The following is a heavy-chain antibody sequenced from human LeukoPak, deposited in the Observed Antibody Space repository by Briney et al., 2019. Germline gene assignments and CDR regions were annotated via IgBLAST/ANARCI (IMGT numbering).Heavy chain of an antibody. J-gene: IGHJ4*01. CDR3: ARDDRDISSFRFDY. CDR2: ISSHSRDI. V-gene: IGHV3-21*01. D-gene: IGHD6-6*01. CDR1: GFTFNTYS. Sequence: GGSLGLSCAASGFTFNTYSMNWVRQAPGKGLEWVSSISSHSRDIYYADSVKGQFTISRDNAKNSLHLQMNSLRAEDTAVYYCARDDRDISSFRFDYWGHGILVTVSS.